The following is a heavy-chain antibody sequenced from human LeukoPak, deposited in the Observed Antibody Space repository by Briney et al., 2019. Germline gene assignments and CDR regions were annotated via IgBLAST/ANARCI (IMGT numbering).Heavy chain of an antibody. CDR3: ATDPSGNDYH. J-gene: IGHJ4*02. V-gene: IGHV3-21*01. CDR1: GFTFSTYS. D-gene: IGHD5-12*01. CDR2: ISSTSSYI. Sequence: GGSLRLSCAASGFTFSTYSMNWVRQAPGKGLEWVSSISSTSSYIYYADSVKGRFTISRDNAKNSVYLHMNSLSAEDTAVYYCATDPSGNDYHWGQGTLVTVSS.